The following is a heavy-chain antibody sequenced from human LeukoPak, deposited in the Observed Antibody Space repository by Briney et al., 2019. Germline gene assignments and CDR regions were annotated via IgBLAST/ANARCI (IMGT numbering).Heavy chain of an antibody. CDR3: ARGRGGYCSSTSCYRWFDP. CDR2: INHSGST. D-gene: IGHD2-2*01. J-gene: IGHJ5*02. Sequence: SETLSLTCAVYGGSFSGYYWSWIRQPPGKGLERIGEINHSGSTNYNPSLKSRVTISVDTSKNQFSLRLSSVTAADTAVYYCARGRGGYCSSTSCYRWFDPWGQGTLVTVSS. V-gene: IGHV4-34*01. CDR1: GGSFSGYY.